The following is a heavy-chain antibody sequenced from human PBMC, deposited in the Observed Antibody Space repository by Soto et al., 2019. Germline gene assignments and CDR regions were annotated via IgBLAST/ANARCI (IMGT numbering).Heavy chain of an antibody. CDR2: IYYSGRT. CDR1: GGSISSYY. Sequence: SETLSLTCTVSGGSISSYYWSWIRQPPGKGLEWIGYIYYSGRTNYNPSLKSRVTISVDTSKNQFSLKLSSVTAADTAVYYCARGYCSSTICYIWDNWFDPWGKGTLVTVS. V-gene: IGHV4-59*01. CDR3: ARGYCSSTICYIWDNWFDP. J-gene: IGHJ5*02. D-gene: IGHD2-2*02.